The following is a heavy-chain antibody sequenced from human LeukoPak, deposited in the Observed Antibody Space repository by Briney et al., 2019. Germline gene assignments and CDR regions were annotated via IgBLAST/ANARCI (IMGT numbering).Heavy chain of an antibody. CDR3: AKGGGLEMANFDY. CDR1: GFTFNIYA. V-gene: IGHV3-23*01. CDR2: IGGSGST. J-gene: IGHJ4*02. Sequence: PGGSLRLSCAASGFTFNIYAMSWVRQAPGKGLEWVSAIGGSGSTYYPDSVKGRFTISRDSSKSTVYLQMNSLRAEDTAVYYCAKGGGLEMANFDYWGQGTLVTVSS. D-gene: IGHD5-24*01.